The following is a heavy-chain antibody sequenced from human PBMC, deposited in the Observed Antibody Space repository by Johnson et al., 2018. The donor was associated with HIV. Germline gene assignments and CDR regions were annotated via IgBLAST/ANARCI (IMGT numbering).Heavy chain of an antibody. CDR3: ARCDSSSPLRAFDI. V-gene: IGHV3-9*01. D-gene: IGHD6-6*01. Sequence: VQLVESGGGVVQPGRSLRLSCVASGFTFSDYAMHWVRQAPGKGLEWVSGISWNSGSIGYADSVKGRFTISRDNAKNSLYLQMNSLRAEDTAVYYCARCDSSSPLRAFDIWGQGTMVTVSS. CDR1: GFTFSDYA. J-gene: IGHJ3*02. CDR2: ISWNSGSI.